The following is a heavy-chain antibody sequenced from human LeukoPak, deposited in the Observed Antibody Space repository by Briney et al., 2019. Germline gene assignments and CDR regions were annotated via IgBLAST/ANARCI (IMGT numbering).Heavy chain of an antibody. V-gene: IGHV3-53*01. J-gene: IGHJ4*02. CDR3: ARDSSVAGTTFDL. CDR1: GFTVSSNY. CDR2: IYSGGST. D-gene: IGHD6-19*01. Sequence: PGGSLRLCCAASGFTVSSNYMSWVRQAPGKGLEWVSVIYSGGSTYYADSVKGRFTISRDNSKNTLYLQMNSLRAEDTAVYYCARDSSVAGTTFDLWGQGTLVTVSS.